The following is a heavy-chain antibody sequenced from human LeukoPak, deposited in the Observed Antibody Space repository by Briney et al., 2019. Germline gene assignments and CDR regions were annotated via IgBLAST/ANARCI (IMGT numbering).Heavy chain of an antibody. CDR1: GFTFSSYS. J-gene: IGHJ1*01. CDR3: AKDRADSSGYSHVRYFQH. CDR2: ISSSSSYM. D-gene: IGHD3-22*01. Sequence: GGSLRLSCAASGFTFSSYSMNWVRQAPGKGLEWVSSISSSSSYMYYADSVKGRFTISRDNSKNTLYLQMNSLRAEDTAVYYCAKDRADSSGYSHVRYFQHWGQGTLVTVSS. V-gene: IGHV3-21*04.